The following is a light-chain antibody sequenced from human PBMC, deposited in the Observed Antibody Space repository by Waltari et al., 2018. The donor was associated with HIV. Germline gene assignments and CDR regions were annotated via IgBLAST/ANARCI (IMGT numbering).Light chain of an antibody. V-gene: IGKV1-NL1*01. CDR3: QQYYGVPLT. CDR1: QDISKS. J-gene: IGKJ4*01. CDR2: GAF. Sequence: DIQLTQSPSSLSASIGDTVTIPCRASQDISKSVSWFQLQPGKAPKLLVHGAFILQRGVPSRFSGSGSGTDYTLTITGLQAEDFATYFCQQYYGVPLTFGGGTRVDI.